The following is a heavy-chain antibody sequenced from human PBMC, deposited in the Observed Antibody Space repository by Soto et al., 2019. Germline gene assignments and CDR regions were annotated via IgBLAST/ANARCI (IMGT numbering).Heavy chain of an antibody. CDR3: AAHVLDSSSWDFDY. V-gene: IGHV1-3*01. J-gene: IGHJ4*02. CDR2: INAGSGNT. Sequence: GASLKVSCKASGYTFAIYAMHWVRQAPGQRLEWMGWINAGSGNTKYSQKFQGRVTITRDTSASTAYMELSSLRSEDTAVYYCAAHVLDSSSWDFDYWGQGTLVTVSS. D-gene: IGHD6-13*01. CDR1: GYTFAIYA.